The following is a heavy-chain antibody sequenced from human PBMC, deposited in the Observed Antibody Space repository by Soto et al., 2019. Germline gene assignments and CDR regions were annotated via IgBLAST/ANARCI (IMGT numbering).Heavy chain of an antibody. CDR3: ARAFGSTMPSLF. Sequence: PSETRSLTCTVSGGYISSYCWTWIRQPPGKGLEWIGYIYYSGPTNYNPSLKSRVTMSIDTSKNQFSLKLSSVTAADTAVYYCARAFGSTMPSLFWGQGTLVTVSS. CDR2: IYYSGPT. CDR1: GGYISSYC. D-gene: IGHD2-2*01. J-gene: IGHJ4*02. V-gene: IGHV4-59*01.